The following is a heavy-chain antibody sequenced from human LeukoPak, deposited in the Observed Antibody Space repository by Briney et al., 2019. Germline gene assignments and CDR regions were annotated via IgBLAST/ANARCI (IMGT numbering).Heavy chain of an antibody. D-gene: IGHD4-17*01. CDR3: ARDRGLHGFDP. J-gene: IGHJ5*02. CDR2: IYYSGST. Sequence: SETLSLTCTVSGGSISSYYWSWIRQPPGKGLEWIGYIYYSGSTNYNPSLNSRVTISVDTSKNQFSLKLSSVTAADTAVYYCARDRGLHGFDPWGQGTLVTVSS. CDR1: GGSISSYY. V-gene: IGHV4-59*01.